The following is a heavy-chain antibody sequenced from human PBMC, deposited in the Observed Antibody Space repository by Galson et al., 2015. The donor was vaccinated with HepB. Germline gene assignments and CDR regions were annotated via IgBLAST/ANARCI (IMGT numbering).Heavy chain of an antibody. D-gene: IGHD5-12*01. CDR3: ARDFIPALRYSGYAGFDY. CDR1: GFTFSSYG. J-gene: IGHJ4*02. V-gene: IGHV3-33*01. Sequence: SLRLSCAASGFTFSSYGMHWVRQAPGKGLEWVAVIWYDGSNKYYADSVKGRFTISRDKSKNTLYLQMNSLRAEDTAVYYCARDFIPALRYSGYAGFDYWGQGTLVTVSS. CDR2: IWYDGSNK.